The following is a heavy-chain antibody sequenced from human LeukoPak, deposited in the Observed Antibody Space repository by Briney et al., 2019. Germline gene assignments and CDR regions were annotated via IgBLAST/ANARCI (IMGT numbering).Heavy chain of an antibody. J-gene: IGHJ5*02. CDR1: GGSITGYY. D-gene: IGHD2/OR15-2a*01. Sequence: PETLSLTCTVPGGSITGYYWSWIRQPPGKGLEWVGYIFSSGSTNYNPSLKSRVTISLDTSKSQFPLKLISVTASDTAVYYCARLTKFLTTYYPTPWGQGTLVTVSS. V-gene: IGHV4-59*08. CDR2: IFSSGST. CDR3: ARLTKFLTTYYPTP.